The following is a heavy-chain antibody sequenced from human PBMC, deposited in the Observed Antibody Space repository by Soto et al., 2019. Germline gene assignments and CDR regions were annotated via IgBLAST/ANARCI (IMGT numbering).Heavy chain of an antibody. CDR3: ARDRVMITFGGVIVTYFDY. V-gene: IGHV1-18*04. D-gene: IGHD3-16*02. J-gene: IGHJ4*02. CDR2: ISAYNGNT. Sequence: WASVKVSCKASGYTFTSYGISWVRQAPGQGLEWMGWISAYNGNTNYAQKLQGRVTMTTDTSTSTAYMELRSLRSDDTAVYYCARDRVMITFGGVIVTYFDYWGQGTLVTVSS. CDR1: GYTFTSYG.